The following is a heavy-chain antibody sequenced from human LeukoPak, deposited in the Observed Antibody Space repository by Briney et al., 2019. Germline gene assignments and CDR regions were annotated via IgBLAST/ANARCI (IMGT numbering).Heavy chain of an antibody. Sequence: SETLSLTCTVSGGSISSGDYYWSWIRQPPGKGLEWIGYIYYSGSTYYSPSLKSRVTISVDTSKNQFSLKLSSVTAADTAVYYCARRAYSSGYYYFDYWGQGTQVTVSS. CDR3: ARRAYSSGYYYFDY. CDR2: IYYSGST. V-gene: IGHV4-30-4*01. D-gene: IGHD6-19*01. CDR1: GGSISSGDYY. J-gene: IGHJ4*02.